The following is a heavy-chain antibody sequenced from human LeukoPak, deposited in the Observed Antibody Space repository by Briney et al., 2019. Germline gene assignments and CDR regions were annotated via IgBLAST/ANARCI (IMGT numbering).Heavy chain of an antibody. CDR1: GFTFDDYA. D-gene: IGHD6-25*01. Sequence: GRSLGLSCAASGFTFDDYAMHWVRQAPGKGLEWVSGISWNSDSIGYADSVKGRFTISRDNAKNSLYLQMNSLRVEDTAVYYCAREAALRGSQSGKFDYWGQGTLVTVSS. CDR3: AREAALRGSQSGKFDY. J-gene: IGHJ4*02. V-gene: IGHV3-9*01. CDR2: ISWNSDSI.